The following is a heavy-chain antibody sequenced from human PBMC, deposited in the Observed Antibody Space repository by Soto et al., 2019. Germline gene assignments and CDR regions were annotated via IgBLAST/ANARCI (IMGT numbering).Heavy chain of an antibody. Sequence: QVQLVESGGGVVQPGRSLRLSCAASGFTFSSYGMHWVRQAPGKGLEWVAVIWYDGSNKYYADSVKGRFTISRDNSKNTLYLQMNSLRAEDTAVYYCARDGQSSISFDYWGQGTLVTVSS. CDR3: ARDGQSSISFDY. V-gene: IGHV3-33*01. J-gene: IGHJ4*02. CDR1: GFTFSSYG. CDR2: IWYDGSNK. D-gene: IGHD6-13*01.